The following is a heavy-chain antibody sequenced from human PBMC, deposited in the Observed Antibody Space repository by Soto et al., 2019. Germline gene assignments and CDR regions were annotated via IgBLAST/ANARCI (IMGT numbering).Heavy chain of an antibody. CDR3: GSGGSPYGKWLDR. Sequence: SLRHSCPHSGFTCGGVALTWVRQAPEKGLEWVGLIRSKPYGGTEEYAASVEGRFTISRDDSQNSAYLQMNNLTIEVTAVYYCGSGGSPYGKWLDRRGRGSLVTVSS. CDR1: GFTCGGVA. D-gene: IGHD3-16*01. V-gene: IGHV3-49*04. J-gene: IGHJ5*02. CDR2: IRSKPYGGTE.